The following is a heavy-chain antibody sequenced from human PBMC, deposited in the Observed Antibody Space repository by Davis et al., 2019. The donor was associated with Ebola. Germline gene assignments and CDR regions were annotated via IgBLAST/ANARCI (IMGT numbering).Heavy chain of an antibody. CDR2: IYYSGRT. CDR1: GGPISSYY. V-gene: IGHV4-59*12. J-gene: IGHJ3*02. CDR3: AVLPYYYDSSGYYYVEALDI. D-gene: IGHD3-22*01. Sequence: SETLSLTCTVSGGPISSYYWSWIRQPPGKGLEWIGYIYYSGRTNYNPSLKSRVTISVDTSKNQFSLKLSSVTAADTAVYYCAVLPYYYDSSGYYYVEALDIWGQGTMVTVSS.